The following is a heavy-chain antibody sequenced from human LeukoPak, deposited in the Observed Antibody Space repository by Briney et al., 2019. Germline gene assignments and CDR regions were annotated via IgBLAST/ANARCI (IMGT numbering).Heavy chain of an antibody. CDR3: ARDLGGPDY. J-gene: IGHJ4*02. V-gene: IGHV3-21*01. CDR1: GFTFSRYA. CDR2: ISSDTPNK. Sequence: GGSLRLSCATSGFTFSRYAMKWIRQAPGKGLEWVSFISSDTPNKNYADSVKGRFTISRDNAKNSVYLQLNSLRAEDTAMYYCARDLGGPDYWGQGTLVTVSS. D-gene: IGHD3-16*01.